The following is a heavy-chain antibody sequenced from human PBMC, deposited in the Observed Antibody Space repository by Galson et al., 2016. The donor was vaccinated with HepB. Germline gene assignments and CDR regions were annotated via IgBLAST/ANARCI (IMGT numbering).Heavy chain of an antibody. CDR3: AREGIFGSGWFYLDS. D-gene: IGHD6-19*01. CDR1: GFTVSSYY. V-gene: IGHV3-53*01. Sequence: SLRLSCAASGFTVSSYYMSWVRQAPGKGLEWVSVIFYGGNTYYADSVEGRFTISRDDSKNTLWLQLNSLRAEDTALYYCAREGIFGSGWFYLDSWGQGTLVTVSS. CDR2: IFYGGNT. J-gene: IGHJ4*02.